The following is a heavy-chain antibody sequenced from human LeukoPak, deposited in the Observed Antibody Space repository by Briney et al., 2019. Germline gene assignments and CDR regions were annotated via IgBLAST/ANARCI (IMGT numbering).Heavy chain of an antibody. J-gene: IGHJ3*02. CDR1: GGSISSSSYY. D-gene: IGHD2-8*01. V-gene: IGHV4-39*07. Sequence: SETLSLTCTVSGGSISSSSYYWGWIRQPPGKGLEWIGSIYYSGSTYYNPSLKSRVTISVDTSKNQFSLKLSSVTAADTAVYYCARGGMGPGAFDIWGQGTMVTVSS. CDR2: IYYSGST. CDR3: ARGGMGPGAFDI.